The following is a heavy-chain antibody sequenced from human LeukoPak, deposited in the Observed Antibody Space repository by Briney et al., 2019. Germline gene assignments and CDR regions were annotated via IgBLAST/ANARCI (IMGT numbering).Heavy chain of an antibody. CDR2: IRFDGSNK. CDR3: AKDRVVGYYDSSGYYALDY. V-gene: IGHV3-30*02. D-gene: IGHD3-22*01. CDR1: GFTFSSYG. J-gene: IGHJ4*02. Sequence: GGSLRLSCAASGFTFSSYGMHWVRQAPGKGLEWVAFIRFDGSNKYYADSVKGRFTISRDNSKNTLYLQMNSLRAEDTAVYYCAKDRVVGYYDSSGYYALDYWGQGTLVTVSS.